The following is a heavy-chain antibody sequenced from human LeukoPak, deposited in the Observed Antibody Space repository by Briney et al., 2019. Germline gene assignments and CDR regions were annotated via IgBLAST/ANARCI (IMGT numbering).Heavy chain of an antibody. CDR1: GYTFTSYD. V-gene: IGHV1-8*03. CDR2: MNPNSGNT. J-gene: IGHJ6*02. CDR3: ARGYYDSGGYYYYYYGMDV. D-gene: IGHD3-22*01. Sequence: ASVKVSCKASGYTFTSYDINWVRQATGQGLEWMGWMNPNSGNTGYAQKFQGRVTITRNTSISTAYMELRSLRSDDTAVYYCARGYYDSGGYYYYYYGMDVWGQGTTVTVSS.